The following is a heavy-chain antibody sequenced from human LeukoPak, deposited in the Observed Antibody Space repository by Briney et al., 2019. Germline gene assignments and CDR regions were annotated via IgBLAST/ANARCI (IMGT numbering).Heavy chain of an antibody. CDR2: MNPNSGNT. Sequence: ASVKVSCKASGYTFTSYDINWVRQATGQGLEWMGWMNPNSGNTGYAQKFQGRVTMTRNTSISTAYMELSSLRSEDTAVYYCARGLGLDYYGSGSYENWGQGTLVTVSS. V-gene: IGHV1-8*01. CDR1: GYTFTSYD. D-gene: IGHD3-10*01. CDR3: ARGLGLDYYGSGSYEN. J-gene: IGHJ4*02.